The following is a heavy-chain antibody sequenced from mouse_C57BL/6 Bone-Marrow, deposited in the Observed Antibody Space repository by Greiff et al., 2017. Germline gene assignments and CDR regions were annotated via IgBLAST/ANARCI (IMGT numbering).Heavy chain of an antibody. CDR2: IDPSDSYT. J-gene: IGHJ1*03. Sequence: QVQLKQPGAELVMPGASVKLSCKASGYTFTSYWMHWVKQRPGQGLEWIGEIDPSDSYTNYNQKFKGKSTLTVDKSSSTAYMQLSSLTSEDSAVXYCARLGDGPPLGWYFDVWGTGTTVTVSS. CDR3: ARLGDGPPLGWYFDV. V-gene: IGHV1-69*01. CDR1: GYTFTSYW. D-gene: IGHD2-3*01.